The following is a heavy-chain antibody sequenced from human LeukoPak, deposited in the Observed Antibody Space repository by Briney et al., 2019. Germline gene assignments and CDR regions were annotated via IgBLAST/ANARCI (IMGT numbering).Heavy chain of an antibody. CDR2: INTNTRNP. D-gene: IGHD2-2*01. Sequence: ASVKVSCKASQYSFSDYAIHWVRQAPGQGLEWMGWINTNTRNPTYAQGFTGRFVFSLDTSLSTAYLQISSLKAEDTAVYYCARDKYQLPYEIDYWGQGTLVTVSS. CDR3: ARDKYQLPYEIDY. J-gene: IGHJ4*02. CDR1: QYSFSDYA. V-gene: IGHV7-4-1*02.